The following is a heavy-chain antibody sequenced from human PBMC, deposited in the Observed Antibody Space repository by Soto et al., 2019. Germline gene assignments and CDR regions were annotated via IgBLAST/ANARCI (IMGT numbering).Heavy chain of an antibody. CDR1: GYSISSGLY. Sequence: LSLTCAVSGYSISSGLYWGWIRQPPGKGLEWIANIYHNGFTYYNPSLKSRVTLSVDMSKNHFSLKLRSGAAADTAVYYCARMDDFWSGSSAFDIWGQGTMVTVSS. D-gene: IGHD3-3*01. CDR2: IYHNGFT. V-gene: IGHV4-38-2*01. J-gene: IGHJ3*02. CDR3: ARMDDFWSGSSAFDI.